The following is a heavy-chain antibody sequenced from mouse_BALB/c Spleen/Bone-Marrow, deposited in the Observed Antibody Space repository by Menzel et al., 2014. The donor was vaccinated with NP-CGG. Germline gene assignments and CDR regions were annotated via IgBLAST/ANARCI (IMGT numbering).Heavy chain of an antibody. D-gene: IGHD2-3*01. CDR3: ARARDGYCYA. CDR2: IAPGSGST. CDR1: GYTFTSYW. J-gene: IGHJ1*01. V-gene: IGHV1S41*01. Sequence: DLVKPGASVKLSCKASGYTFTSYWINWIKQRPGQGLEWIGRIAPGSGSTYYNEMFKGKATLTVDTSSSTACIQLSSLSSEDSAVYFCARARDGYCYAGGAGTTFTVSS.